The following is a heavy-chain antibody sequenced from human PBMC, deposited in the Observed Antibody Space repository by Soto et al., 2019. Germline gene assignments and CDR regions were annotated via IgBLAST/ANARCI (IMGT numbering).Heavy chain of an antibody. CDR2: IYSGGST. Sequence: EVQLVESGGGLVHPGGSLGLSCEASGVTVSSNYMSWVRQAPGKGLEWVPVIYSGGSTYYADSVKGRFTISRDNSKNTLYLQMNSLRAEDTAVYYCARHGYNYGGGYFDYWGQGTLVTVSS. V-gene: IGHV3-66*04. CDR1: GVTVSSNY. J-gene: IGHJ4*02. CDR3: ARHGYNYGGGYFDY. D-gene: IGHD5-18*01.